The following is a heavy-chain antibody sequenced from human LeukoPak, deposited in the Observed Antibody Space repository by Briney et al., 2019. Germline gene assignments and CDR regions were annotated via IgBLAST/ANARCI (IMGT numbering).Heavy chain of an antibody. V-gene: IGHV3-74*01. D-gene: IGHD5-18*01. Sequence: PGGSLRLSCAASGFTFSSYWMHWVRQAPGKGLVWVSRINSDGSSTSYADSVKGRFTISRDNAKNTPYLQMNSLRAEDTAVYYCARFSVDTAMRGAWGQGTLVTVSS. J-gene: IGHJ5*02. CDR3: ARFSVDTAMRGA. CDR2: INSDGSST. CDR1: GFTFSSYW.